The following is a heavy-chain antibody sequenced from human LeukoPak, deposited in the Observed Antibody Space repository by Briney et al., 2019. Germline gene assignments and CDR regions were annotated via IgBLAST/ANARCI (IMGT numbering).Heavy chain of an antibody. Sequence: ASVKVSSKASGYTLIGYYMHWVRQAPGQGLEWMGWINPNSGGTNYAQNFQGRVTMTRDTSISTAYMELSRLRSDDTAVYYCARGDSSGYYYAFDIWGQGTVESLSS. CDR1: GYTLIGYY. V-gene: IGHV1-2*02. J-gene: IGHJ3*02. D-gene: IGHD3-22*01. CDR2: INPNSGGT. CDR3: ARGDSSGYYYAFDI.